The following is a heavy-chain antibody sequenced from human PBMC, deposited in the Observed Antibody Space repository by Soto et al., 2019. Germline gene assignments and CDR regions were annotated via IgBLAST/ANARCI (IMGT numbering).Heavy chain of an antibody. V-gene: IGHV3-53*01. CDR1: GMSVDDYH. CDR2: LYRGGYN. J-gene: IGHJ6*02. Sequence: WGTLTLSCEASGMSVDDYHLTWVRQAPGRGLVGGSILYRGGYNRYRDSVLGRFTITTDTSKNTLYLQMNYLTVADTATYYCARPDENSFPSGLDCWGQGTRVTVSS. CDR3: ARPDENSFPSGLDC. D-gene: IGHD6-25*01.